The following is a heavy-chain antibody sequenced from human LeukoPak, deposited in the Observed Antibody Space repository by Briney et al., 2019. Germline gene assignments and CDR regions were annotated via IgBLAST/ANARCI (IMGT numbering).Heavy chain of an antibody. Sequence: SETLSLTCAVYGGSFSGYYRSWIRQPPGKGLEWIGEINHSGSTNYNPSLKSRVTISVDTSKNQFSLKLSSVTAADTAVYYCARGNGVAAAQFDPWGQGTLVTVSS. J-gene: IGHJ5*02. CDR3: ARGNGVAAAQFDP. CDR2: INHSGST. D-gene: IGHD6-13*01. CDR1: GGSFSGYY. V-gene: IGHV4-34*01.